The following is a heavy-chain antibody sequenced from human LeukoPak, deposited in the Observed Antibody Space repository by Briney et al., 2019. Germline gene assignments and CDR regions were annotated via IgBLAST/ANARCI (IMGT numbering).Heavy chain of an antibody. CDR3: ARVRVTIFGVVISNWFDP. D-gene: IGHD3-3*01. CDR2: IYPSGST. CDR1: GYSISSVYY. V-gene: IGHV4-38-2*01. Sequence: SETLSLTCAVSGYSISSVYYWGWIRQPPGKGLEWIGTIYPSGSTNYNPSLKSRVTISVDTSKSQSSLELTSLTAADTAVYYCARVRVTIFGVVISNWFDPWGQGTLVTVSS. J-gene: IGHJ5*02.